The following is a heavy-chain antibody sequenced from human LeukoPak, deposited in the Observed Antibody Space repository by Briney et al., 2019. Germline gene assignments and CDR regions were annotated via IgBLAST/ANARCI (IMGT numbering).Heavy chain of an antibody. J-gene: IGHJ4*02. Sequence: GGSLRLSCAVSGFTFSSFWMHWVRQAPGKGLVWVSRINLDGRGTTYADSVKGRFTISRDNAKNTLYLQMNTLRDEDTGIYYCARDERGNWNDTPRYWGQGILVTVSS. V-gene: IGHV3-74*01. CDR1: GFTFSSFW. CDR3: ARDERGNWNDTPRY. D-gene: IGHD1-1*01. CDR2: INLDGRGT.